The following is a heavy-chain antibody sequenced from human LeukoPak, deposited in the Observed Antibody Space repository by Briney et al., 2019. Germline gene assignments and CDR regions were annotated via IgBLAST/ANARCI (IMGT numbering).Heavy chain of an antibody. CDR2: ISGSGGST. CDR3: AKEGSSWYPYYYYGMDV. Sequence: GGSLTLSCAASGLTFSSYAMSWVRQAPGKGLEWVSAISGSGGSTYYADSVKRRFTISRDNSNKTLYLQMNSLRAECTAVYSCAKEGSSWYPYYYYGMDVWGQGTTVTVSS. V-gene: IGHV3-23*01. J-gene: IGHJ6*02. D-gene: IGHD6-13*01. CDR1: GLTFSSYA.